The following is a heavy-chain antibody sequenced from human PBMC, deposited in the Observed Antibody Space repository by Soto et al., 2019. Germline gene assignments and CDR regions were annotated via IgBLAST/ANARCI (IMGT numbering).Heavy chain of an antibody. Sequence: EVQVVESGGGLVQPGGSLRLSCAASGFTFSGNSMNWVRQAPGKGLEWISYISSSSSTIYADSVKGRFTISRDNAKNSLYLQMNSLRDEDTAVYDCARVIWSGHLTSDLWGQGTLVTVSS. CDR3: ARVIWSGHLTSDL. J-gene: IGHJ5*02. CDR1: GFTFSGNS. CDR2: ISSSSSTI. V-gene: IGHV3-48*02. D-gene: IGHD3-3*01.